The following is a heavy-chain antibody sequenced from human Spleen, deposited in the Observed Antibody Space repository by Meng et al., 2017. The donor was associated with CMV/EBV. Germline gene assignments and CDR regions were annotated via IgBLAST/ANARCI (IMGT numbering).Heavy chain of an antibody. D-gene: IGHD4-17*01. CDR3: AKAHYYGALNSYFYGMDV. CDR1: GFSFGDYT. V-gene: IGHV3-43*01. CDR2: ITWDGSNT. J-gene: IGHJ6*02. Sequence: GGSLRLSCAASGFSFGDYTMHWVRQAPGKGLEWVSLITWDGSNTYYADFVRGRFTISRDNSKKSLYLEMNSLRTEDTALYYCAKAHYYGALNSYFYGMDVWGQGTTVTVSS.